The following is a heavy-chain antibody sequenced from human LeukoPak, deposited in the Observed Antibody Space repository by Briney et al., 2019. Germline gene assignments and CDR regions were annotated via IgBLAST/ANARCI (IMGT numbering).Heavy chain of an antibody. D-gene: IGHD3-22*01. J-gene: IGHJ4*02. CDR1: GYTFTGYY. CDR2: INPNSGGT. V-gene: IGHV1-2*02. Sequence: ASVKVSCKASGYTFTGYYMHWVRQAPGQGLEWMGWINPNSGGTNYAQKFQGRVTMTRDTSISTAYMELSRLRSDDTAVYYCARSRAAMITYFDYWGQGTLVTVSS. CDR3: ARSRAAMITYFDY.